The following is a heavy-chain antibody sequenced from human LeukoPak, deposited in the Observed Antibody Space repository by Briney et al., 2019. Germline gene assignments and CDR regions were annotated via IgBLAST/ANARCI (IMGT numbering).Heavy chain of an antibody. CDR2: IYHGGST. J-gene: IGHJ5*02. CDR1: GYSISSGYY. D-gene: IGHD3-10*01. CDR3: ARDGYYYGSGSYYNNWFDP. Sequence: SETLSLTCAVSGYSISSGYYWGWIRQPPGKGLEWIGSIYHGGSTYYNPSLKSRVTISVDTSKNQFSLKLSSVTAADTAVYYCARDGYYYGSGSYYNNWFDPWGQGTLVTVSS. V-gene: IGHV4-38-2*02.